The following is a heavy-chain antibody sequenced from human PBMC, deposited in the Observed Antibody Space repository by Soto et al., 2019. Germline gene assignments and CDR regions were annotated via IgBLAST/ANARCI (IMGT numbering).Heavy chain of an antibody. V-gene: IGHV3-30*03. CDR3: TGEVASGY. CDR1: GFTVSTYG. CDR2: ISRDGGTK. Sequence: QVQLVESGGGVVQPGRSLRLSCAVSGFTVSTYGMHWVRQAPGKGLEWVAVISRDGGTKYYADSVKGRFTISRDNSRNPLLLEMNSLRGDDMAVYYCTGEVASGYGGQGTLVTVSS. D-gene: IGHD2-8*02. J-gene: IGHJ1*01.